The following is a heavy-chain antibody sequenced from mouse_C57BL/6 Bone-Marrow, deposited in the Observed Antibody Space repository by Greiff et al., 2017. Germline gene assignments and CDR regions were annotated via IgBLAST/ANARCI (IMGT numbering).Heavy chain of an antibody. D-gene: IGHD2-3*01. J-gene: IGHJ4*01. CDR3: ARDYDVGGAMDY. Sequence: VQLQQSGPELVRPGASVKISCKAPGYTFTSHWMQWVRQRPGQGLAWIGEIFPGSGSTYYNEKFKGKATLTVDTSSSTAYMQLSSLTSEDSAVYCCARDYDVGGAMDYWGQGTSVTVSA. CDR1: GYTFTSHW. V-gene: IGHV1-56*01. CDR2: IFPGSGST.